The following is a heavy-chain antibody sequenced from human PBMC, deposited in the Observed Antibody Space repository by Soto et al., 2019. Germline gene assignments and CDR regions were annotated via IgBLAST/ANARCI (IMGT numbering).Heavy chain of an antibody. D-gene: IGHD2-2*01. Sequence: ASVKVSCKASGGTFSSYAISWVRQAPGQGLEWMGGIIPIFGTANYAQKFQGRVTITADESTSTAYMELSSLRSEDTAVYYCASEYCISTSCSYYYYYGMDVWGQGTTVTVS. CDR2: IIPIFGTA. V-gene: IGHV1-69*13. CDR1: GGTFSSYA. J-gene: IGHJ6*02. CDR3: ASEYCISTSCSYYYYYGMDV.